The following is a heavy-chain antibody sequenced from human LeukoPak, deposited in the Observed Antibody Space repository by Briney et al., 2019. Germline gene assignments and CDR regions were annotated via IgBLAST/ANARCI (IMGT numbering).Heavy chain of an antibody. Sequence: GGSLRLSCAASGFAFSNYGASWVRQAPGKGLEWVSSISVSGGDTYYADSVKGRFTVSRDNSKNTLYLQMNSLRAEDTAVYYCAIKQFYFENWGQGTLVTVSS. CDR3: AIKQFYFEN. V-gene: IGHV3-23*01. CDR2: ISVSGGDT. D-gene: IGHD4-11*01. CDR1: GFAFSNYG. J-gene: IGHJ4*02.